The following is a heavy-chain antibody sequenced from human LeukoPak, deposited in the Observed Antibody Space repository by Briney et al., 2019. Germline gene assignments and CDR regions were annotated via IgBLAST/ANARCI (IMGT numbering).Heavy chain of an antibody. Sequence: SETLSLTCTVSGGSISSYYWSWIRQPPGKGLEWIGYIYYSGSTNYNPSLKSRVTISVDTSKNQFSLKLSSVTAADTAVYYCARDRGITIFGVVSHDAFDIWGQGTMVTVSS. V-gene: IGHV4-59*01. CDR1: GGSISSYY. CDR3: ARDRGITIFGVVSHDAFDI. D-gene: IGHD3-3*01. CDR2: IYYSGST. J-gene: IGHJ3*02.